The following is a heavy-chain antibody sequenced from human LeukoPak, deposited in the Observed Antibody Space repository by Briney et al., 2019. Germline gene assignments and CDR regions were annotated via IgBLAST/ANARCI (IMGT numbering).Heavy chain of an antibody. V-gene: IGHV6-1*01. J-gene: IGHJ5*02. CDR1: GDSVSSNSAA. CDR2: TYYRSKWYN. CDR3: ARDLDLKELWFGELVAFDP. Sequence: SQTLSLTCAISGDSVSSNSAAWNWIRQSPSRGLEWLGRTYYRSKWYNDYAVSVKSRITINPDTSKNQFSLQLNSVTPEDTAVYYCARDLDLKELWFGELVAFDPWGQGTLVTVSS. D-gene: IGHD3-10*01.